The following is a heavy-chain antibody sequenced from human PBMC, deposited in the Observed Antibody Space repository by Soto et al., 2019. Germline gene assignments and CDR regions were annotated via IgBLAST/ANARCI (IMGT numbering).Heavy chain of an antibody. D-gene: IGHD2-21*02. CDR2: ISIDGTRT. CDR3: VRDLGNSDLDP. J-gene: IGHJ5*02. V-gene: IGHV3-30-3*01. Sequence: QAQLVESGGGVVQPGGSLRLSCVASGFSLNSYVIHWVRQTPGKGLEWVAVISIDGTRTYYADSVKGRFTVSRDNSRNTQYLQMYGLRIEDTAIYYCVRDLGNSDLDPLCQGALVTVSS. CDR1: GFSLNSYV.